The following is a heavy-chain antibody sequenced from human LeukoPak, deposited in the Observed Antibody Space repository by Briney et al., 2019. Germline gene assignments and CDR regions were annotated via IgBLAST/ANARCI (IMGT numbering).Heavy chain of an antibody. Sequence: GGSLRLSCAASGFTFTTYGMHWVRQAPGKGLEWVAVIWYDGSNTYYADSVRGRFTISRDNSKNTLYLQMNSLRAEDTAVYYCAREVYSSGWSSFDYWGQGTLVTVSS. CDR1: GFTFTTYG. CDR2: IWYDGSNT. V-gene: IGHV3-33*01. J-gene: IGHJ4*02. D-gene: IGHD6-19*01. CDR3: AREVYSSGWSSFDY.